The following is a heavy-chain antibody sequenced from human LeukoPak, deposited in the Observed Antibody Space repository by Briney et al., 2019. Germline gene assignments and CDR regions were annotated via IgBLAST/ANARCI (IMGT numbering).Heavy chain of an antibody. CDR1: GFILSSYA. CDR2: TQHDGDDK. J-gene: IGHJ4*02. V-gene: IGHV3-30*02. CDR3: AKDPNAYSSSGYVVDY. D-gene: IGHD6-13*01. Sequence: GGSLRLSCAASGFILSSYAMHWVRQAPGKGLEWVAFTQHDGDDKYYADSEKGRFTISRDNSKNTLYLQMNSLRAEDTAVYYCAKDPNAYSSSGYVVDYWGQGTLVTVSS.